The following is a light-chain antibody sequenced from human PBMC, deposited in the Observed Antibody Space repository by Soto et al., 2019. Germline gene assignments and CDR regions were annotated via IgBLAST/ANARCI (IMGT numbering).Light chain of an antibody. V-gene: IGKV3-20*01. J-gene: IGKJ1*01. CDR1: QSVSSSY. CDR3: QQYGSSPRT. CDR2: GAS. Sequence: EIVLTQSPGTLSLSPGERATLSCRASQSVSSSYLTWYQLKPGQAPRLLIYGASSRATGIPDRFSGSGSGTDFTLTISRLEPEDFAVYYCQQYGSSPRTFGQGTKVEIK.